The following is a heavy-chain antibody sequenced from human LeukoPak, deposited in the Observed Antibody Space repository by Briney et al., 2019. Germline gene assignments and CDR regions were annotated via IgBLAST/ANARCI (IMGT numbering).Heavy chain of an antibody. V-gene: IGHV4-34*01. Sequence: SETLSLTCAVYGGSFNGYYWSWIRQPPGQGLEWIGEGNQSARANCNPSRQSRTTKTADTSKNQFSLKVTSVTAADTSTYYCERHLTGERAFDIWGQGTLVTVSS. J-gene: IGHJ3*02. CDR1: GGSFNGYY. CDR2: GNQSARA. D-gene: IGHD7-27*01. CDR3: ERHLTGERAFDI.